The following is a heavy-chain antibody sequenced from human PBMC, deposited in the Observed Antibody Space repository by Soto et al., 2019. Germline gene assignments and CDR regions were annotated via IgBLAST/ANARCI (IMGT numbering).Heavy chain of an antibody. CDR1: GGSISSYY. Sequence: SETLSLTCTVSGGSISSYYWSWIRQPPGKGLKWIGYIYYSGSTNYNPSLKSRVTISVDTSKNQFSMKLSSVTAADTAVYYCARGQYFDWLLSDYYYYGMDVWGQGTTVTVSS. CDR3: ARGQYFDWLLSDYYYYGMDV. CDR2: IYYSGST. V-gene: IGHV4-59*01. J-gene: IGHJ6*02. D-gene: IGHD3-9*01.